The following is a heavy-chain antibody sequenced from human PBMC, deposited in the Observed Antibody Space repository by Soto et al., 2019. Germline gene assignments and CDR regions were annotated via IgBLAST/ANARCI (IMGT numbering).Heavy chain of an antibody. CDR1: GGTFSNDI. V-gene: IGHV1-69*08. Sequence: QVQLVQSGAEVKKPGSSVKVSCKTSGGTFSNDIITWERQAPERGLEWMGRIIPLLDIANYAQKFQGRVTITADKSTSTAYMELNSLRSEDTAVYYCARDSPIGSTFSGYDAIDYWGQGTLVTVSS. D-gene: IGHD5-12*01. J-gene: IGHJ4*02. CDR2: IIPLLDIA. CDR3: ARDSPIGSTFSGYDAIDY.